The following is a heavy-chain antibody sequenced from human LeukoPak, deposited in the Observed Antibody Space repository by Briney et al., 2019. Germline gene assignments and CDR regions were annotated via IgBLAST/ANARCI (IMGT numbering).Heavy chain of an antibody. V-gene: IGHV3-33*01. CDR1: GFTFSSYG. CDR2: IWYDGSNK. Sequence: GGSLRLSCAASGFTFSSYGMHWVRQAPGKGLEWVAVIWYDGSNKYYADSVKGRFTISRDNSKNTLYLQMNSLRAEDTAVYYCARDGLPIVVVPVPMDVWGQGTTVTVSS. J-gene: IGHJ6*02. CDR3: ARDGLPIVVVPVPMDV. D-gene: IGHD2-2*01.